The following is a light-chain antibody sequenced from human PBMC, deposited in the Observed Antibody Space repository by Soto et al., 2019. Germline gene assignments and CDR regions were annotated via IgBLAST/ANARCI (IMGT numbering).Light chain of an antibody. Sequence: EIVMTQSPATLSVSLGERATLSCRASQSVSSDLAWYQHKPGQGPRLLIYGASTRAPAIPARFSGSGSATDFTLTISSMQSEDFAIYYCQQYNEWPLTFGGGTKVELK. CDR2: GAS. CDR3: QQYNEWPLT. V-gene: IGKV3-15*01. CDR1: QSVSSD. J-gene: IGKJ4*01.